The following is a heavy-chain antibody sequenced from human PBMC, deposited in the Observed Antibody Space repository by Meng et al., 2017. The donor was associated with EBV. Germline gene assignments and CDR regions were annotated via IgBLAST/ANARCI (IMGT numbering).Heavy chain of an antibody. CDR1: GDTFTGDY. J-gene: IGHJ4*02. Sequence: LAEGGGQGKVQGAGVKGPSKASGDTFTGDYMNWVRQAPGQGLEWMGRINPNSGGTNYAQKFQGRVTMTRDTYISTAYMELSRLRSDDTAVYYCARVGIAVAGTADYWGQGTLVTVSS. CDR2: INPNSGGT. D-gene: IGHD6-19*01. V-gene: IGHV1-2*06. CDR3: ARVGIAVAGTADY.